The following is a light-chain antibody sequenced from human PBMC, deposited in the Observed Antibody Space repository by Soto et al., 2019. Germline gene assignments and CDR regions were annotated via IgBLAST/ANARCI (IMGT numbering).Light chain of an antibody. Sequence: QSVLTQPASVSGSPGQSITISCTGTSSDVGNYNLVSWYQQHPGKAPKLMIYEGSKRPSGVSNRSSGSKSGNTASLTISIHPADDEADYYCCSYAGSSTYVFGTGTKVTVL. CDR1: SSDVGNYNL. V-gene: IGLV2-23*01. CDR3: CSYAGSSTYV. J-gene: IGLJ1*01. CDR2: EGS.